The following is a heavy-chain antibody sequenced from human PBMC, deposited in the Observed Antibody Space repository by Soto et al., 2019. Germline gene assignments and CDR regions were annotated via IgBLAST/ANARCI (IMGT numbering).Heavy chain of an antibody. CDR2: IYWDDDK. CDR1: GFSLSTSGVG. Sequence: QITLKESGPTLVKPTQTLTLTCTFSGFSLSTSGVGVGWIRQPPGKALEWLALIYWDDDKRYSPSLKSRLTITKDTSKNQVVLTMTNMDPVDTGTYYWAKTQVAGTVGSFDFWGQGTLVTVSS. CDR3: AKTQVAGTVGSFDF. J-gene: IGHJ4*02. D-gene: IGHD6-19*01. V-gene: IGHV2-5*02.